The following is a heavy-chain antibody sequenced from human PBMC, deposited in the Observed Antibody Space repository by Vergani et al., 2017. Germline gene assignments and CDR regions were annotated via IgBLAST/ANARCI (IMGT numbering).Heavy chain of an antibody. D-gene: IGHD2-15*01. CDR2: IYTSGST. J-gene: IGHJ3*01. Sequence: QLQLQESGSGLVKPSQTLSLTCAVSGVSISSGGYSWSWIRQPPGKGLEWIGRIYTSGSTNYNPSLKSRVTISVDTSKNQFSLKLSSVTAADTAVYYCARDLSWLDAFDVWGQGTMVTVSS. CDR3: ARDLSWLDAFDV. CDR1: GVSISSGGYS. V-gene: IGHV4-30-2*01.